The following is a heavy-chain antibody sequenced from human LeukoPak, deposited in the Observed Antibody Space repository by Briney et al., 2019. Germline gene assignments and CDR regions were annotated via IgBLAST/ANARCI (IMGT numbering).Heavy chain of an antibody. CDR1: GFTFSSYG. J-gene: IGHJ4*02. V-gene: IGHV3-33*01. D-gene: IGHD3-22*01. Sequence: GGSLRLSCAASGFTFSSYGMHWVRQAPGKGLEWVGVIWFDGTNRYYADFVKGRFTISRDNSKNTLYLQMNSLRAEDTAVYYCARDSQGLVFITTIDYWGQGTLVIVSS. CDR3: ARDSQGLVFITTIDY. CDR2: IWFDGTNR.